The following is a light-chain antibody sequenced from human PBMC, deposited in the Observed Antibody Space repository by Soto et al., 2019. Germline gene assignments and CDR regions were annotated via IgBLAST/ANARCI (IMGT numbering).Light chain of an antibody. V-gene: IGKV2-28*01. CDR1: QSLLHSNGYSY. J-gene: IGKJ1*01. Sequence: DIVMTQSPLSLPVSPGEAASITCRSSQSLLHSNGYSYVDWYLQRPGQSPQLLIYLSSYRASGVPDRFSGSGSGSDFTLTISRVEAEDIGVYYCMKARQSRWTFGQGTRVEIK. CDR2: LSS. CDR3: MKARQSRWT.